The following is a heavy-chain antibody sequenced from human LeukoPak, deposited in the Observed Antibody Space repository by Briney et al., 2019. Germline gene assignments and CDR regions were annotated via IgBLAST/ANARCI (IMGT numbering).Heavy chain of an antibody. CDR1: GFTFSTYA. CDR3: ARDPFSNFGYYYMDV. J-gene: IGHJ6*03. CDR2: LSHSGGGT. Sequence: PGGSLRLSCAASGFTFSTYAMSWVRQAPGKGLEWVAGLSHSGGGTYYTDSVKGRFTISRDNSANMLYLQMNSLRAEDTAVYYCARDPFSNFGYYYMDVWGKGTTVTVSS. D-gene: IGHD3-3*01. V-gene: IGHV3-23*01.